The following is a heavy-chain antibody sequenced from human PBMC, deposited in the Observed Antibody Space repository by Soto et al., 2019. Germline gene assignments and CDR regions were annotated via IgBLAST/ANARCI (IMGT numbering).Heavy chain of an antibody. CDR2: IRSKANSYAT. J-gene: IGHJ6*03. D-gene: IGHD2-2*03. Sequence: GGSLRLSCAASGFTFSGSAMHWVRQASGKGLEWVGRIRSKANSYATAYAASVKGRFTISRDDSKNTAYLQMNSLKTEDTAVYYCTRAAGYCSSTSCGYYYYYMDVWGKGTTVTVSS. CDR3: TRAAGYCSSTSCGYYYYYMDV. CDR1: GFTFSGSA. V-gene: IGHV3-73*01.